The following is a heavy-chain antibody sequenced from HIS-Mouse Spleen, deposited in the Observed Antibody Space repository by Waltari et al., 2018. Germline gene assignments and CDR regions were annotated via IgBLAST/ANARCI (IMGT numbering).Heavy chain of an antibody. J-gene: IGHJ4*02. CDR3: ARDGGSSSYFDY. Sequence: EVQLVESGGGLVKPGGSLRLSCAASGFTFSSYSMNWVRQAPGKGLEWVSSISSSSSYIYSADSVKGRFTISRDNAKNSLYLQMNSLRAEDTAVYYCARDGGSSSYFDYWGQGTLVTVSS. D-gene: IGHD6-6*01. V-gene: IGHV3-21*01. CDR2: ISSSSSYI. CDR1: GFTFSSYS.